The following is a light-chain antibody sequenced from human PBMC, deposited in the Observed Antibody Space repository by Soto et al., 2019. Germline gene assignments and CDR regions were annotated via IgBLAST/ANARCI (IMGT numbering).Light chain of an antibody. Sequence: EVVLTQSPATLSVSPGEGASLSCRASQNVGTSLAWYQRKSGQAPRLLIYGASTRAAGVSARFSGSASGTEYTLTITSLQSEDFALYYCQQYTNWPPFTFGQGTRLEIK. J-gene: IGKJ2*01. CDR3: QQYTNWPPFT. CDR2: GAS. CDR1: QNVGTS. V-gene: IGKV3-15*01.